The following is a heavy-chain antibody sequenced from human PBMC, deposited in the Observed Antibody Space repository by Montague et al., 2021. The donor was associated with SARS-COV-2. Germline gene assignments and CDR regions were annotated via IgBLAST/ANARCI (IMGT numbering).Heavy chain of an antibody. J-gene: IGHJ4*02. Sequence: SETLSLTCEVSGGSISSYYWSWIRQSPGKGLEWIGYVNYTGSTKYNPSLKTRVTLSLDTPKNHFSLKLSSVTAADTAVYYCARAQNTCFIANCVNYFEVWGQGALVTVSS. CDR3: ARAQNTCFIANCVNYFEV. CDR2: VNYTGST. V-gene: IGHV4-59*01. D-gene: IGHD1-1*01. CDR1: GGSISSYY.